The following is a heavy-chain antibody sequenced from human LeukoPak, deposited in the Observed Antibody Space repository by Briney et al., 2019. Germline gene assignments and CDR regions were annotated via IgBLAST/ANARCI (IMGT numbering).Heavy chain of an antibody. CDR2: ISGSGGST. Sequence: GGSLRLSCAASGFTFSSYAMSWVRQAPGKGLEWVSAISGSGGSTYYADSVKDRFTISRDNSKNTLYLQMNSLRAEDTAVYYCAKDDYSGYDQTFDYWGQGTLVTVSS. CDR1: GFTFSSYA. D-gene: IGHD5-12*01. J-gene: IGHJ4*02. CDR3: AKDDYSGYDQTFDY. V-gene: IGHV3-23*01.